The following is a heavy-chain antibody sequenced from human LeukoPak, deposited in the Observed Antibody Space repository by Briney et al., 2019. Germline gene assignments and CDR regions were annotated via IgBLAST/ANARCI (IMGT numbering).Heavy chain of an antibody. V-gene: IGHV3-30-3*01. Sequence: GGSLRLSCAASGFTFSSYAMSWVRQAPGKGLEWVAVISYDGSNKYYADSVKGRFTISRDNSKNTLYLQMNSLRAEDTAVYYCARGGVAPKYYYYGMDVWGQGTRSPSP. CDR3: ARGGVAPKYYYYGMDV. D-gene: IGHD1-26*01. CDR2: ISYDGSNK. J-gene: IGHJ6*02. CDR1: GFTFSSYA.